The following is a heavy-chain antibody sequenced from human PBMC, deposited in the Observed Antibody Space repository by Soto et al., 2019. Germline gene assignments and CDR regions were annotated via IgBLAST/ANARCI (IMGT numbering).Heavy chain of an antibody. J-gene: IGHJ4*02. Sequence: ASVKVSCKASGYTFTSYGISWVRQAPGQGLEWMGWISAYNGNTNYAQKLQGRVTMTTDTSTSTAYMELRSLRSDDTAVYYCARQPTGTKTYYYGSGSYWFDYWGQGTLVTVSS. CDR2: ISAYNGNT. V-gene: IGHV1-18*01. CDR3: ARQPTGTKTYYYGSGSYWFDY. D-gene: IGHD3-10*01. CDR1: GYTFTSYG.